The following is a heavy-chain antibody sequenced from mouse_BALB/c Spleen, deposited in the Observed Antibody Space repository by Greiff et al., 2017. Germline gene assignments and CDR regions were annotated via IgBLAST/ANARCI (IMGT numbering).Heavy chain of an antibody. CDR1: GFTFSSYA. J-gene: IGHJ4*01. Sequence: EVMLVESGGGLVKPGGSLKLSCAASGFTFSSYAMSWVRQTPEKRLEWVASISSGGSTYYPASVKGRFTISRNNARNSLYLQMSSLRSEDTAMYYCARYDYDAMDYWGQGTSVTVSS. D-gene: IGHD2-10*02. CDR3: ARYDYDAMDY. CDR2: ISSGGST. V-gene: IGHV5-6-5*01.